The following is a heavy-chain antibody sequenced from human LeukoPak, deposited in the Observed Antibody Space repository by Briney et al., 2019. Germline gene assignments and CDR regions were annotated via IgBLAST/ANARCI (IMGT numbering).Heavy chain of an antibody. D-gene: IGHD3-22*01. CDR3: ACNLYYEDYYYYGMDV. J-gene: IGHJ6*02. Sequence: GGSLRLSCAASGFTFSSYAMSWVRQAPGKGLEWMGRIIPIFGIANYAQKFQGRVTITADKSTSTAHMELSSLRSEDTAVYYCACNLYYEDYYYYGMDVWGQGTTVTVSS. CDR2: IIPIFGIA. CDR1: GFTFSSYA. V-gene: IGHV1-69*04.